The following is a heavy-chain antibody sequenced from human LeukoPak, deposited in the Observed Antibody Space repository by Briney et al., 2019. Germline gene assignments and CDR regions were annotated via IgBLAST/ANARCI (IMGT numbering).Heavy chain of an antibody. V-gene: IGHV4-39*01. CDR1: GGSISSYY. D-gene: IGHD6-19*01. Sequence: PSETLSLTCTVSGGSISSYYWGWIRQPPGKGLEWIGSIYYSGSTYYNPSLKSRVTISVDTSKNQFSLKLSSVTAADTAVYYCARHLGWYQSAPFDYWGQGTLVTVSS. J-gene: IGHJ4*02. CDR3: ARHLGWYQSAPFDY. CDR2: IYYSGST.